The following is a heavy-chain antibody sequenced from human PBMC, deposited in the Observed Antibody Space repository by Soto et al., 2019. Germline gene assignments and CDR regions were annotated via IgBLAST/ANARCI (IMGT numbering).Heavy chain of an antibody. Sequence: QVHLVQSGAEVRKPGASVKVSCKGSGYTFTTYGITWVRQAPGQGLEWMGWISAHNDNTYYAQKVQGRVTVTRDTASSRAYMELRNLRSDDTAVYYCARGRYGDYWGQGALVTVSS. CDR3: ARGRYGDY. J-gene: IGHJ4*02. CDR1: GYTFTTYG. V-gene: IGHV1-18*01. CDR2: ISAHNDNT. D-gene: IGHD1-1*01.